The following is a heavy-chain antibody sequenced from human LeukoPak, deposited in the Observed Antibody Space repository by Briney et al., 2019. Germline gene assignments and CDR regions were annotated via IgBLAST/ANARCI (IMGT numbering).Heavy chain of an antibody. CDR2: INPNSGGT. J-gene: IGHJ4*02. CDR3: ARVYYSNYYPPFDY. V-gene: IGHV1-2*02. CDR1: GYTFTGYY. Sequence: ASVKVSCKSSGYTFTGYYMYWVRQAPGQGLEWMGWINPNSGGTNYAQKFQGRVTMTRDTSISTAYTELSRLRSDDTAVYYCARVYYSNYYPPFDYWGQGTLVTVSS. D-gene: IGHD4-11*01.